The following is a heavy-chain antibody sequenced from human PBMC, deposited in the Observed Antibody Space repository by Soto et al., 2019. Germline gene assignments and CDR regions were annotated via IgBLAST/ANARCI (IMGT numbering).Heavy chain of an antibody. CDR2: ISGSGGST. V-gene: IGHV3-23*01. CDR1: GFTFSSYA. J-gene: IGHJ3*02. CDR3: AKDRSYDFWRGDTAFDI. D-gene: IGHD3-3*01. Sequence: EVQLLESGGGLVQPGGSLRLSCAASGFTFSSYAMSWVRQAPGKGLEWVSAISGSGGSTYYADSVKGWFTISRDNSKNTLDLQMNSLRSKDTAVYYCAKDRSYDFWRGDTAFDIWGQGTMVTVSS.